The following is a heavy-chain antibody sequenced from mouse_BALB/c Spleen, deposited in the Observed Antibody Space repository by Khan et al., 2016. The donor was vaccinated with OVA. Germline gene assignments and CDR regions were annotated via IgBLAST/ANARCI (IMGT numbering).Heavy chain of an antibody. D-gene: IGHD1-2*01. J-gene: IGHJ4*01. CDR1: GFNIKDTY. CDR2: IDPANGNT. V-gene: IGHV14-3*02. Sequence: VQLKQSGAELVKPGASVKLSCTASGFNIKDTYMHWVKQRPEQGLEWIGRIDPANGNTKYDPKFQGKATITADTSSNTAYLQLSSLTSEDTAFYYCARSYYGYYYAMDYWGQGTSVTVSS. CDR3: ARSYYGYYYAMDY.